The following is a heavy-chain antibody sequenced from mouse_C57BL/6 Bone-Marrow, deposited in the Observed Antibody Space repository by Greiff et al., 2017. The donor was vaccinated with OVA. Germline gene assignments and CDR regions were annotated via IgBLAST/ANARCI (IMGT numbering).Heavy chain of an antibody. CDR3: ARGGTDSSGYRGFAY. J-gene: IGHJ3*01. CDR2: INPNNGGT. Sequence: EVQRVESGPELVKPGASVKIPCKASGYTFTDYNMDWVKQSHGKSLEWIGDINPNNGGTIYNQKFKGKATLTVDKSSSTAYMELRSLTSEDTAVYYCARGGTDSSGYRGFAYWGQGTLVTVSA. V-gene: IGHV1-18*01. D-gene: IGHD3-2*02. CDR1: GYTFTDYN.